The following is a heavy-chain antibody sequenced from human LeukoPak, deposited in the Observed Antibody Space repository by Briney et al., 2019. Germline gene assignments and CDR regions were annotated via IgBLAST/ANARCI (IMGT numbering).Heavy chain of an antibody. CDR2: ISHHGSNK. J-gene: IGHJ3*02. CDR1: GFTFNTYG. CDR3: AKSVPRWAAPDAFDI. V-gene: IGHV3-30*18. Sequence: GGSLRLSCVASGFTFNTYGMNWVRQAPGKGLEWVAVISHHGSNKFYADSVKGRFTISRDNSNNMVYLQMNSLRAEDTAVYYCAKSVPRWAAPDAFDIWGQGTMVTVSS. D-gene: IGHD1-26*01.